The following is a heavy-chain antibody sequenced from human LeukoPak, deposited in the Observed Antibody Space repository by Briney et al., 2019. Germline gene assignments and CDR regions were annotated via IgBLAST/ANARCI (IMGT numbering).Heavy chain of an antibody. CDR1: GDSITSTNYY. Sequence: SETLSLTCTVSGDSITSTNYYWGWIRQPPGKGLEWIGSIFYSGSTYYNPSLKSRVTISVDTSKNQFSLTLSSVTAADTAVYYCAREVQLWISYDCWGQGTLVTVSS. J-gene: IGHJ4*02. CDR2: IFYSGST. CDR3: AREVQLWISYDC. D-gene: IGHD1-1*01. V-gene: IGHV4-39*07.